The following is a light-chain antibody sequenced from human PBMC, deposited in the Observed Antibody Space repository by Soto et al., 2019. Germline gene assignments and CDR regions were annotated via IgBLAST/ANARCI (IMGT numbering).Light chain of an antibody. CDR3: SSHTTSTTLYV. CDR2: DVS. Sequence: QSVLTQPASVSGSPGQSITISCTGASSDVGNYNYVSWYQQHPGKPPKLIIYDVSNRPSRVSNRFSGSKSGNTASLTISGLQAEDEADYYCSSHTTSTTLYVFGTGTKFTVL. J-gene: IGLJ1*01. CDR1: SSDVGNYNY. V-gene: IGLV2-14*03.